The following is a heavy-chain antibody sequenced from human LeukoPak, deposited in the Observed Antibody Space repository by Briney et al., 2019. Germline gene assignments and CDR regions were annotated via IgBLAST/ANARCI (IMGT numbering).Heavy chain of an antibody. CDR2: IFYDGTT. V-gene: IGHV4-39*01. CDR3: ARHTLVTSISTYNWFDP. J-gene: IGHJ5*02. D-gene: IGHD2-21*02. CDR1: GGSLRSSYNY. Sequence: SETLSLTCSVSGGSLRSSYNYWAWIRQPLGRGLEWIGSIFYDGTTFYSPSLKTRVNMSVDTSMNQVSLRLNSVTAADTAIYYCARHTLVTSISTYNWFDPWGQGTLVTVSS.